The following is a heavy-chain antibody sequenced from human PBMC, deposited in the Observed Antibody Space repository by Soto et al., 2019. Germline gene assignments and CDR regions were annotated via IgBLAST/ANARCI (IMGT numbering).Heavy chain of an antibody. CDR1: GYTFTSYA. CDR3: ARDVGYNWNRMDY. CDR2: VNAGNGNT. J-gene: IGHJ4*02. D-gene: IGHD1-20*01. Sequence: QVQLVQSGAEVKKPGASVKVSCTASGYTFTSYAIHWVRQAPGQRLEWMGWVNAGNGNTKYSQKLQGRVTITRDTSASTAYMELSSLRSEDTAVYYCARDVGYNWNRMDYWGQGTLVTVSS. V-gene: IGHV1-3*01.